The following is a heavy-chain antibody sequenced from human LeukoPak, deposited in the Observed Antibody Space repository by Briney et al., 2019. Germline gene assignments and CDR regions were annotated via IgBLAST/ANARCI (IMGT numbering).Heavy chain of an antibody. Sequence: ASVKVSCKASGYSFTGNYLNWVRQAPGQGLEWMGWINADSGVTKYAQKFQGRVTMTRDTSISTAYMDLSSLISDDMAVYYCARDRGDYYYTSTTCSGGAFDFWGQGTVVTVSS. CDR3: ARDRGDYYYTSTTCSGGAFDF. J-gene: IGHJ3*01. V-gene: IGHV1-2*02. CDR2: INADSGVT. CDR1: GYSFTGNY. D-gene: IGHD2-2*01.